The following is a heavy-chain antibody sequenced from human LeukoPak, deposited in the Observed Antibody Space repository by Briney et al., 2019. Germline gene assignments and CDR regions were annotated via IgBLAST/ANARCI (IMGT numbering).Heavy chain of an antibody. Sequence: ASVKVSCKASGYTFTGYYMHWVRQAPGQGLEWMGWINPNSGGINYAQKFQGWVTMTRDTSISTAYMELSRLRSDDTAVYYCARERDYDILSGYPLYHFDYWGQGTLVTVSS. D-gene: IGHD3-9*01. J-gene: IGHJ4*02. CDR3: ARERDYDILSGYPLYHFDY. CDR1: GYTFTGYY. V-gene: IGHV1-2*04. CDR2: INPNSGGI.